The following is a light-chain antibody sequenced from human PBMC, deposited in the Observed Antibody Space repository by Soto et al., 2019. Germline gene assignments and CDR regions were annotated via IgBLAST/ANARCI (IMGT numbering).Light chain of an antibody. J-gene: IGKJ2*01. Sequence: EIVMTQSPTILSVSPGERATLSCRASQSVSSNLAWYQQKPGQAPRLLIYGVYTRAPGIPARFSGSGSGTEFTLTISSLQSEDFAVYYCQQRSNWPPGYTFGQGTKLEIK. CDR1: QSVSSN. V-gene: IGKV3D-15*01. CDR3: QQRSNWPPGYT. CDR2: GVY.